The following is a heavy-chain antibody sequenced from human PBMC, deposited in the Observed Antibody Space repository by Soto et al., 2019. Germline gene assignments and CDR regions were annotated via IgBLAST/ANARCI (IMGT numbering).Heavy chain of an antibody. V-gene: IGHV4-59*01. J-gene: IGHJ6*03. CDR2: IYYSGST. CDR1: GGSISSYY. D-gene: IGHD6-13*01. Sequence: SETLSLTCTVSGGSISSYYWSWIRQPPGKGLEWIGYIYYSGSTNYNPSLKSRVTISVDTSKNQFSLKLSSVTAAETAVYYCARAEAGRDYYYYYYMDVWGKGTTVTVSS. CDR3: ARAEAGRDYYYYYYMDV.